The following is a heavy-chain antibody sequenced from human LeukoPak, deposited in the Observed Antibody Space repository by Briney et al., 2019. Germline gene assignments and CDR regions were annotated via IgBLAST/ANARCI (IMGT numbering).Heavy chain of an antibody. Sequence: PGRSLRLSCAASGFTFSSYGRHWVRQAPGKGLEWVAVIWYDGTNKYYVDSVKGRFTISRDNSKNTLYLQMNSLRAEDTAVYYCARGYYDSSGYSFDYWGQGTLVTVSS. V-gene: IGHV3-33*01. CDR3: ARGYYDSSGYSFDY. J-gene: IGHJ4*02. CDR2: IWYDGTNK. CDR1: GFTFSSYG. D-gene: IGHD3-22*01.